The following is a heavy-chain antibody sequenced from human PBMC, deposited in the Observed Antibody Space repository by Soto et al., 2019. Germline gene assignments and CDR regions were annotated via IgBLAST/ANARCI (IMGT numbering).Heavy chain of an antibody. J-gene: IGHJ4*02. D-gene: IGHD2-15*01. CDR2: INPNRGGT. CDR1: GYTFTGYY. Sequence: ASVKVSCKASGYTFTGYYMHWVRQAPGQGLEWMGWINPNRGGTNYAQKFQGWVTMTRDTSISTAYMELSRLRSDDTAVYYCARENRIPEGGFDYWGQGTLVTVS. CDR3: ARENRIPEGGFDY. V-gene: IGHV1-2*04.